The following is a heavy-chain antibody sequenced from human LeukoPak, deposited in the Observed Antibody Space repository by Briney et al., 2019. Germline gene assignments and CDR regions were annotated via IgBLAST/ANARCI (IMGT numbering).Heavy chain of an antibody. V-gene: IGHV3-7*01. J-gene: IGHJ5*02. D-gene: IGHD3-10*01. CDR2: IKQDGSEK. CDR3: ARDEITMVRGGMNWFDP. CDR1: GFTFRNYW. Sequence: QSGGSLRLSCAASGFTFRNYWMGWVRQAPGKGLEWVANIKQDGSEKYYVDSVKGRFTISRDNAKNSLYPQMNSLRAEDTAVYYCARDEITMVRGGMNWFDPWGQGTLVTVSS.